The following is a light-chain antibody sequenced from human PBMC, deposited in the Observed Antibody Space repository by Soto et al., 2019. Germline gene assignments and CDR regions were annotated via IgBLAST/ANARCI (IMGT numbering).Light chain of an antibody. J-gene: IGLJ1*01. V-gene: IGLV2-14*01. Sequence: QSVLTRPASVSGSPGQSITISCTGTSSDVGTYNYVSWYQQHPGKAPKLIIYEVSNRPSGVSNRFSGSKSGNTASLTTSGLQAEDEADYYCSSYTSSTDYVFGTGTKVTVL. CDR2: EVS. CDR3: SSYTSSTDYV. CDR1: SSDVGTYNY.